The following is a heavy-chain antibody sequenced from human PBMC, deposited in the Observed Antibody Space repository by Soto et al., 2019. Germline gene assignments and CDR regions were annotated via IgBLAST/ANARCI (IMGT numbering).Heavy chain of an antibody. D-gene: IGHD2-2*02. CDR1: GDSVSSTTYY. V-gene: IGHV4-61*01. CDR2: IYYTGST. CDR3: AKYRVDPKVAFDI. Sequence: QVQLQESGPGLVKPSETLSLTCTVSGDSVSSTTYYWSWIRQPPGKGLEWIGFIYYTGSTHYNPSLTSRVTISIDTSKNQFSLKLSSVTAADTAVYYWAKYRVDPKVAFDIWGQGTMVTFSS. J-gene: IGHJ3*02.